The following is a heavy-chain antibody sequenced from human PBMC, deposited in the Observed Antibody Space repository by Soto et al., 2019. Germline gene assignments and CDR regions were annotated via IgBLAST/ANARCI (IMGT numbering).Heavy chain of an antibody. V-gene: IGHV1-69*01. Sequence: QVQLVQSGAEVKKPGSSVKVSCKASGGTFSSYGLSWVRQAPGQGLEGMGGIIPMFGSTNYAPKFKGRATITADGSTSTASMGLSSLRSEDTAVYYCASDLGYDFGVYYGMDVWGQGTAVTVSS. CDR2: IIPMFGST. D-gene: IGHD3-3*01. CDR3: ASDLGYDFGVYYGMDV. J-gene: IGHJ6*02. CDR1: GGTFSSYG.